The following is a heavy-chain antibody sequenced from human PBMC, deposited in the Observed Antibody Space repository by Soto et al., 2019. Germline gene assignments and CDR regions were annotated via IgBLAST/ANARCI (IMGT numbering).Heavy chain of an antibody. Sequence: EVQLVESGGGLVKPGGSLRLSCAASGFTFSNAWMSWVRQAPGKGLEWVGRIKSKTDGGTTDYAAPVKGRFTISRDDSKLTLYLQIDSLKTEDRAVYYCTSFYYYDSHWGQGTLVTVSS. D-gene: IGHD3-22*01. CDR2: IKSKTDGGTT. V-gene: IGHV3-15*01. J-gene: IGHJ4*02. CDR3: TSFYYYDSH. CDR1: GFTFSNAW.